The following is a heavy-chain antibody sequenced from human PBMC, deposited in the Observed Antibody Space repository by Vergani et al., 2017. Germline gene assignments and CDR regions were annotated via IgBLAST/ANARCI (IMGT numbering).Heavy chain of an antibody. Sequence: QVQLVQSGAEVKKPGSSVKVSCKASGGTFSSYAISWVRQAPGQGLEWMGGIIPIFGTANYAQKFQGRVTITADESTSTAYMELSSLRSEDTAVYYCARYCGGDCYPNAHDAFDIWGQGTMVTVSS. CDR3: ARYCGGDCYPNAHDAFDI. CDR1: GGTFSSYA. D-gene: IGHD2-21*02. V-gene: IGHV1-69*01. J-gene: IGHJ3*02. CDR2: IIPIFGTA.